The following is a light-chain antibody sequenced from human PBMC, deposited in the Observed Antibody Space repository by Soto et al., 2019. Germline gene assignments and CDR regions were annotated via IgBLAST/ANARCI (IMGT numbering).Light chain of an antibody. V-gene: IGKV1-39*01. CDR3: QHSYTAPPFT. J-gene: IGKJ2*01. CDR2: GAS. CDR1: QNINIY. Sequence: DIQMTQSPSSLSASVGDSVTITCRASQNINIYLNWYQQKPGKAPNLLIYGASTLHSGVPSSFRSSGSVTDFSLIINILQPEDFAPYLCQHSYTAPPFTFGKGTRLEI.